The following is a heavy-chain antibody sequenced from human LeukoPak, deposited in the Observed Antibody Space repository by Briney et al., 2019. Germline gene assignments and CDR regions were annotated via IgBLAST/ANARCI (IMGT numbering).Heavy chain of an antibody. CDR2: IYSGDST. CDR3: ALLGAAGREYFQH. Sequence: GGSLRLSCAASGFTVSSNYMSWVRQAPGKGLEWVSVIYSGDSTYYADSVKGRFTISRDNSKNTLYLQISSLRAEDAAVYYCALLGAAGREYFQHWGQGTLVTVSS. J-gene: IGHJ1*01. D-gene: IGHD6-13*01. V-gene: IGHV3-53*01. CDR1: GFTVSSNY.